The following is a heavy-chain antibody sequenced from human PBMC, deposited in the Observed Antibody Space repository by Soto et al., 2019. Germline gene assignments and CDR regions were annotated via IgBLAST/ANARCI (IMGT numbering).Heavy chain of an antibody. Sequence: QMQLVQSGPEVKKPGTSVKVSCKASGFTFSNSAVQWVRQARGQRLEWIGWIVVGSGNTNYAQKFQERVTITKDMSTSTAYMELSSLRSEDTAVYYCDIVVAGYYYYAMDVWGQGTTVTVSS. V-gene: IGHV1-58*01. D-gene: IGHD6-19*01. J-gene: IGHJ6*02. CDR2: IVVGSGNT. CDR1: GFTFSNSA. CDR3: DIVVAGYYYYAMDV.